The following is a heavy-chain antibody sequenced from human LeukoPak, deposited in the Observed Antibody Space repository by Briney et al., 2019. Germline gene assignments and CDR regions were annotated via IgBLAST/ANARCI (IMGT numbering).Heavy chain of an antibody. CDR3: ATHPVVPAATIDY. J-gene: IGHJ4*02. D-gene: IGHD2-2*01. V-gene: IGHV4-39*07. Sequence: SETLSLTCTVSGGSINTPNYYWGWIRQPPGKGLEWIGSIYHSGSTYYNPSLKSRVTISVDTSKNQFSLKLSSVTAADTAVYYCATHPVVPAATIDYWGQGTLVTVSS. CDR2: IYHSGST. CDR1: GGSINTPNYY.